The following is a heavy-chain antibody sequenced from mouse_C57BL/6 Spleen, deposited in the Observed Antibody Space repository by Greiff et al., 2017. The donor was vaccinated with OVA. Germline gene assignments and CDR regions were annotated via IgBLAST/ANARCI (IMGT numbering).Heavy chain of an antibody. CDR2: IYPGDGDT. Sequence: QVQLQQSGPELVKPGASVKISCKASGYAFSSSWMNWVKQRPGKGLEWIGRIYPGDGDTNYNGKFKGKATLTADKSSSTAYMQLSSLTSEDSAVYFCARSSLLRAHYFDYWGQGTTLTVSS. V-gene: IGHV1-82*01. CDR1: GYAFSSSW. D-gene: IGHD1-1*01. CDR3: ARSSLLRAHYFDY. J-gene: IGHJ2*01.